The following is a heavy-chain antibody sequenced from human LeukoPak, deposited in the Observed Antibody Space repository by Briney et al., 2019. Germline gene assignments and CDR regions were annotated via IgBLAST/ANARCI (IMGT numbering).Heavy chain of an antibody. D-gene: IGHD1-26*01. CDR3: ARDSIVGPTRDDIWTGWAGY. V-gene: IGHV1-18*01. CDR2: ISAYNGNT. CDR1: GYTFTSYG. Sequence: ASVKVSCKASGYTFTSYGISWVRQAPGQGLEWMGWISAYNGNTNYAQKLQGRVTMATDTSTSTAYKDLRSLRSDDTAVYYCARDSIVGPTRDDIWTGWAGYWGQGTLVTVSS. J-gene: IGHJ4*02.